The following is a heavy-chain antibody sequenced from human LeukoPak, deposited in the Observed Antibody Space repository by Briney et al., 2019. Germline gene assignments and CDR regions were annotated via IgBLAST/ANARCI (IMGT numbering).Heavy chain of an antibody. D-gene: IGHD4-17*01. CDR3: ADDFGD. CDR1: GGSVSSYY. Sequence: PSETLSLTCSVSGGSVSSYYWSWIPQPAGKGLEWIGRIYPSGTTHYNPSLKSRVTMSVDTSKNQFSLKLTSVTAADTAVYYCADDFGDWGQGTLVTVCS. CDR2: IYPSGTT. V-gene: IGHV4-4*07. J-gene: IGHJ4*02.